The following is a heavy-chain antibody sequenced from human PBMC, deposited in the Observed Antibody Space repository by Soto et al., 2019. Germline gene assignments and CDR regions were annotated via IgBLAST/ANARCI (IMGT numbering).Heavy chain of an antibody. V-gene: IGHV1-69*02. J-gene: IGHJ4*02. CDR1: GGTFSSYT. CDR2: IIPILGIA. D-gene: IGHD6-13*01. CDR3: ASLPHSSSWPRALDY. Sequence: SVKVSCKASGGTFSSYTISWVRQAPGQGLEWMGRIIPILGIANYAQKFQGRVTITADKSTSTAYMELSSLRSEDTAVYYCASLPHSSSWPRALDYWGQGTLVTVSS.